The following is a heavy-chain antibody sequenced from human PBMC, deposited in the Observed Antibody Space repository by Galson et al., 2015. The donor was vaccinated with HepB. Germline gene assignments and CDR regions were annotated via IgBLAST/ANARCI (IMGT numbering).Heavy chain of an antibody. J-gene: IGHJ4*02. Sequence: SVKVSCKASGGTFTYYGINWVRQAPGQGPEWMGGIVPLFGTPSYAQKFPGRVTISADVSTGTAYMELNMLKSDDTAVYYCARAPPPFDSSGYFGFFDYWGQGTLVTVSS. D-gene: IGHD3-22*01. V-gene: IGHV1-69*13. CDR3: ARAPPPFDSSGYFGFFDY. CDR2: IVPLFGTP. CDR1: GGTFTYYG.